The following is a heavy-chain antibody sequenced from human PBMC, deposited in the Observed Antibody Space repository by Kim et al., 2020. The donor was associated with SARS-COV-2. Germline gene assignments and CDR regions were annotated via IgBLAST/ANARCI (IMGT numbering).Heavy chain of an antibody. V-gene: IGHV7-4-1*02. J-gene: IGHJ5*02. CDR2: INTNTGNP. CDR3: ARAEITTIFGVVIIHNWFDP. Sequence: ASVKVSCKASGYTFTSYAMNWVRQAPGQGLEWMGWINTNTGNPTYAQAFPGRFAFSLDTSVSTAYMQISSLKAEDTAVYYFARAEITTIFGVVIIHNWFDPWGQGTLVTVSS. D-gene: IGHD3-3*01. CDR1: GYTFTSYA.